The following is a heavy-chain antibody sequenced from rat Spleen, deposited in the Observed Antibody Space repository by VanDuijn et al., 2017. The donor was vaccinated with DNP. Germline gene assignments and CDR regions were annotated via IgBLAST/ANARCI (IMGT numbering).Heavy chain of an antibody. D-gene: IGHD1-4*01. CDR1: GYTFTSYY. J-gene: IGHJ1*01. CDR3: ARRRLPYWYFDF. V-gene: IGHV1-43*01. CDR2: IDAGSGGT. Sequence: QVQLQQSGAELAKPGSSVKISCKASGYTFTSYYVSWIKQTTGQGLDYIGYIDAGSGGTNYNERFKGKATLTVDTSSSTAFMQLSGLTPDDSAVYYCARRRLPYWYFDFWGPGTMVTVSS.